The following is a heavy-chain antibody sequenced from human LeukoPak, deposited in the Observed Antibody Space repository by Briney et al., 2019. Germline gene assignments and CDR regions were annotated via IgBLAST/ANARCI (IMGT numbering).Heavy chain of an antibody. V-gene: IGHV3-23*01. J-gene: IGHJ5*02. CDR1: GFTFTSYA. CDR3: AKEPREYCSSTSCPNWIDP. D-gene: IGHD2-2*01. Sequence: GGSLRLSCAASGFTFTSYAMSWVRQAPGKGLEWVSAISASGGTTYYADSVKGRFTISRDNSKNTLYLQMSSLRAEDTAVYYCAKEPREYCSSTSCPNWIDPWGQGTLVTVSS. CDR2: ISASGGTT.